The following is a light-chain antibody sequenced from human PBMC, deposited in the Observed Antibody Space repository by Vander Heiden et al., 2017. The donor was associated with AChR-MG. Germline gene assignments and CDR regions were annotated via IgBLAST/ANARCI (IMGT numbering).Light chain of an antibody. CDR2: SND. CDR3: ATWDDDLIGVV. Sequence: QSVLIQPPSASGTPGQRVTISCSGSTSNIGSNTVSCYQQLPGTAPNLLIHSNDLRPSGVPDRFSGSKSGTSASLAISGLQSEDEADYYCATWDDDLIGVVFGGGTKLTVL. V-gene: IGLV1-44*01. J-gene: IGLJ2*01. CDR1: TSNIGSNT.